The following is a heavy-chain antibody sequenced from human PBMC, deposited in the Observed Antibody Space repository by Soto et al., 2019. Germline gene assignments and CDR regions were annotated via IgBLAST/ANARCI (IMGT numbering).Heavy chain of an antibody. J-gene: IGHJ6*02. CDR2: FYYSGST. Sequence: SETLSLTCTVSGGSISSSSYSWGWIRQPPGKGPEWIGTFYYSGSTYYNPSLKSRVTISVDTTKNQFFLKLNSVTAADTAVYYCARLQGYCIDTRCSGHYXLDVWGQGTTVT. D-gene: IGHD2-2*01. CDR1: GGSISSSSYS. CDR3: ARLQGYCIDTRCSGHYXLDV. V-gene: IGHV4-39*01.